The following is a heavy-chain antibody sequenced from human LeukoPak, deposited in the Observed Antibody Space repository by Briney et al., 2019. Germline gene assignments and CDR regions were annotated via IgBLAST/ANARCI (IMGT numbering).Heavy chain of an antibody. V-gene: IGHV1-69*05. Sequence: GASVKVSCKASGDIFNSYSVSWVRQAPGQGLEWMGGIIPMFGSANYAQKFQGRVTITTDQSTTIVYMELSSLSSEDTAVYYCARVGRSRGSLPNSYYYIDVWGKGTTVTVSS. CDR2: IIPMFGSA. D-gene: IGHD1-26*01. CDR1: GDIFNSYS. J-gene: IGHJ6*03. CDR3: ARVGRSRGSLPNSYYYIDV.